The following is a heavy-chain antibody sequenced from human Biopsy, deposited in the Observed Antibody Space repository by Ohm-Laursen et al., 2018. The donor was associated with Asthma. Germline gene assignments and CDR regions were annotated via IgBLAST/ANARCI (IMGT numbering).Heavy chain of an antibody. D-gene: IGHD3-10*01. CDR1: GYTFNSTG. J-gene: IGHJ6*02. Sequence: SVKVSCNASGYTFNSTGITWVRRAPGQGLEWMGWISVYNGNTKVAQKLQDRVTMITDTSTSTAYMELRSLRSDDTAVYFCARAVDYSHYYGIDVWGQGTTVTVS. V-gene: IGHV1-18*01. CDR2: ISVYNGNT. CDR3: ARAVDYSHYYGIDV.